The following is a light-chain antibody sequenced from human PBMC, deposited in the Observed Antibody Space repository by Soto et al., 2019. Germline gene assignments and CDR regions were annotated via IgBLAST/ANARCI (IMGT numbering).Light chain of an antibody. CDR1: SSNIGAEYD. CDR2: GDN. J-gene: IGLJ1*01. Sequence: QSVLTQPPSVSGAPGQRVAISCTGSSSNIGAEYDVHWYQQLPGTAPKRLIYGDNNRPSGVPDRFSGSKSGTSASLAITGLXPEDEADYYFQSYDSSLTTFVFGTGTKVTVL. V-gene: IGLV1-40*01. CDR3: QSYDSSLTTFV.